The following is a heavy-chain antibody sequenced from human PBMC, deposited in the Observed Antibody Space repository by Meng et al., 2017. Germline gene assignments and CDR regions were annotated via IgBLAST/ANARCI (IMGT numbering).Heavy chain of an antibody. CDR1: GFTFSANY. V-gene: IGHV3-72*01. J-gene: IGHJ5*02. D-gene: IGHD2-8*01. Sequence: SGGGCVRPGGSLSLSRSASGFTFSANYMAWVRQAPGKGRDGVGRTRNKDNSYTTEYAAPVKGRFTISRDDSRNSLYLQMNSLKTEDTAVYYCARADTKGDWFDPWGQGTLVTVSS. CDR3: ARADTKGDWFDP. CDR2: TRNKDNSYTT.